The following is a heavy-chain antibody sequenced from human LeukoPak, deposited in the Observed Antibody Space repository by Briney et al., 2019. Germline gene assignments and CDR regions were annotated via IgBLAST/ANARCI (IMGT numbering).Heavy chain of an antibody. CDR2: IYYSGST. CDR3: AGEGGYYDSSGYYYRYFDY. V-gene: IGHV4-39*02. CDR1: GGSISSSSYY. Sequence: SETLSLTRTVSGGSISSSSYYCGWIRQPPGKGVGWIGCIYYSGSTYYNPSLKSRVTISVDTSKNQFSLKLSSVTAADTAVYYCAGEGGYYDSSGYYYRYFDYWGQGTLVTVSS. D-gene: IGHD3-22*01. J-gene: IGHJ4*02.